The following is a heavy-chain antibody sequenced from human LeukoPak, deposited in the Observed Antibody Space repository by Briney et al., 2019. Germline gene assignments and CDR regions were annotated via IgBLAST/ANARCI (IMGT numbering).Heavy chain of an antibody. D-gene: IGHD4-11*01. Sequence: TSSETLSLTCTVSGGSISSYYWSWIRQPPGKGLEWIGYIYYSGSTNYNPSLKSRVTISVDTSKNQFSLKLSSVTAADTAVYYCARGNDYRIDYWGQGTLVTVSS. CDR2: IYYSGST. CDR1: GGSISSYY. V-gene: IGHV4-59*01. CDR3: ARGNDYRIDY. J-gene: IGHJ4*02.